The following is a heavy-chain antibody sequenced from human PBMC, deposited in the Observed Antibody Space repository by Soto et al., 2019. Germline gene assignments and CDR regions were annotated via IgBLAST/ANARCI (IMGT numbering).Heavy chain of an antibody. V-gene: IGHV3-66*01. Sequence: EVQVVESGGGLVQPGGSLRLSCAASGFTVSSNYMSWVRQAPGEGLECVSVVFSGGSTFYADSVKDRFTISRDNSKNTHYLQMDGLRAEDTAVYYCARIIRQRVSSCLWAYLECFYYHCMGVWGEGTTVTVSS. D-gene: IGHD6-6*01. CDR3: ARIIRQRVSSCLWAYLECFYYHCMGV. CDR2: VFSGGST. CDR1: GFTVSSNY. J-gene: IGHJ6*03.